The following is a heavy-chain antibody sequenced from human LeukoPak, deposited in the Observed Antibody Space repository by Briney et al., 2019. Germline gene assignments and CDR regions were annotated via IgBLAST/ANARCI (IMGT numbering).Heavy chain of an antibody. CDR1: GYTLNRYA. CDR3: ARDHVELGSGFHPFDAFDI. CDR2: IDTNTGNP. V-gene: IGHV7-4-1*02. D-gene: IGHD3-22*01. Sequence: GASVKVSCKASGYTLNRYAINWVRQAPGQGLEWMGWIDTNTGNPTYAQGFKGRFVFSLDTSVRTAYLQISSLKAEDTAVYYCARDHVELGSGFHPFDAFDIWGQGTMVTVSS. J-gene: IGHJ3*02.